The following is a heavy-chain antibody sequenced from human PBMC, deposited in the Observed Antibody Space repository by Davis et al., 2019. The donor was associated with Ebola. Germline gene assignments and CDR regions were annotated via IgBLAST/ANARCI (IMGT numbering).Heavy chain of an antibody. CDR3: ARRSRIAVAGTVWFDP. CDR2: IYPGDSDT. Sequence: GESLKISCKGSGYSFTSYWIGWVRQMPGKGLEWMGNIYPGDSDTRYSPSFQGQVTISADKSISTAYLQWSSLKASDTAMYYCARRSRIAVAGTVWFDPWGQGTLVTVSS. D-gene: IGHD6-19*01. J-gene: IGHJ5*02. CDR1: GYSFTSYW. V-gene: IGHV5-51*01.